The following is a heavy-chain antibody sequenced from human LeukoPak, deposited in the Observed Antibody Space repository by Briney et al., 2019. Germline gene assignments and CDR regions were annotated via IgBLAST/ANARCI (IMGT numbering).Heavy chain of an antibody. CDR1: GFTFSSYA. V-gene: IGHV3-30-3*01. CDR2: ISYDGSNK. CDR3: ARSTTVESRIDY. D-gene: IGHD4-17*01. J-gene: IGHJ4*02. Sequence: PGGSLRLSRAASGFTFSSYAMHWVRQAPGKGLEWVAVISYDGSNKYYADSVKGRFTISRDNSKNTLYLQMNSLRAEDTAVYYCARSTTVESRIDYWGQGTLVTVSS.